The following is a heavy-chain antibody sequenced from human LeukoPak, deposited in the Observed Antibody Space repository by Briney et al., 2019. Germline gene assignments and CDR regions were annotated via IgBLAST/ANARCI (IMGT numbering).Heavy chain of an antibody. CDR1: GFPFSTYW. J-gene: IGHJ4*02. V-gene: IGHV3-74*03. CDR2: INNRGSSK. CDR3: ARGGKAVTGLDS. D-gene: IGHD2-21*02. Sequence: GGPLSLSCTASGFPFSTYWMHCVRHAPGKGLVWVSNINNRGSSKKYADAGKGRVTVSRDNAKNTLYLQRNSLRAKDTAVYYWARGGKAVTGLDSWGQGALVTVFS.